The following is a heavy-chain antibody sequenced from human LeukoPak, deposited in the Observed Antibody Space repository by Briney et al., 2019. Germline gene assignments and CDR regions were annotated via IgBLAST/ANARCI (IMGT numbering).Heavy chain of an antibody. CDR1: GFTFINYS. CDR2: ISSSGSTI. CDR3: AKAGDSSGYYSPFDY. J-gene: IGHJ4*02. V-gene: IGHV3-11*01. Sequence: PGGSLRLSCTASGFTFINYSMNWIRQAPGKGLEWVSHISSSGSTIYYADSVKGRFTLSRDKAKNTLYLQMNSLRAEDTAVYYCAKAGDSSGYYSPFDYWGQGTLVTVSS. D-gene: IGHD3-22*01.